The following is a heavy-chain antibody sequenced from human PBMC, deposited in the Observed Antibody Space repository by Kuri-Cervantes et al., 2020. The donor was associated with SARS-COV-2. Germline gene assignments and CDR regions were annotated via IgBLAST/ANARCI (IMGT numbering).Heavy chain of an antibody. CDR1: GFTFRSYG. V-gene: IGHV3-21*01. CDR3: AREEGGELGEAFDY. CDR2: ISSGSDYI. D-gene: IGHD7-27*01. Sequence: GGSLRLSCVASGFTFRSYGVTWVRQAPGRGLEWVSSISSGSDYIYYADSVKGRLTISRDNAKTSLYLQMNSLKPEDTAVYYCAREEGGELGEAFDYWGQGALVTVSS. J-gene: IGHJ4*02.